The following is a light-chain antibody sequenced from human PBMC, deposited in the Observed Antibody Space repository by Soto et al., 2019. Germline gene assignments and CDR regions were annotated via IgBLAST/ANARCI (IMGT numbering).Light chain of an antibody. CDR1: KGINNY. CDR2: ATS. V-gene: IGKV1-16*01. Sequence: DIQMTQSPPSLSASVGDRVTITCRASKGINNYLAWFQQQPGTAPKPLIYATSTLHSGVPSRFTGRGCGTEFTLTITSLQPEAFVPYYCQQYNSYPWTFGQGTKVEVK. CDR3: QQYNSYPWT. J-gene: IGKJ1*01.